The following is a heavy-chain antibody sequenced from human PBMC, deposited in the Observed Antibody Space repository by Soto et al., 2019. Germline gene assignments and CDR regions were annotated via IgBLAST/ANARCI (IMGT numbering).Heavy chain of an antibody. Sequence: GESLKISCKGSGYSLTSYWISWVRQMPGKGLEWMGRIDPSDSYTNYSPSFQGHVTISADKSISTAYLQWSSLKASDTAMYYCARHSVVVVAATNWFDPWGQGTLVTVSS. J-gene: IGHJ5*02. CDR1: GYSLTSYW. D-gene: IGHD2-15*01. CDR2: IDPSDSYT. CDR3: ARHSVVVVAATNWFDP. V-gene: IGHV5-10-1*01.